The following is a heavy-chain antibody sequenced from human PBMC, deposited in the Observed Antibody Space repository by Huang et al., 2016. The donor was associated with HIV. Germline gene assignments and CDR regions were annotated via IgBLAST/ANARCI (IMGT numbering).Heavy chain of an antibody. CDR3: ARYRLTGTFLDS. V-gene: IGHV7-4-1*02. CDR2: IKTKTGKP. D-gene: IGHD3-9*01. Sequence: QVQLVQSGSELRKPGASVKVSCKASGYTFTTYSLVWVRQAPGQGLEWMGWIKTKTGKPTCAQGLTGRFVFSLDTTGNTAYLQISSRKTDDTAKYFCARYRLTGTFLDSWGQGTQVTVSS. CDR1: GYTFTTYS. J-gene: IGHJ4*02.